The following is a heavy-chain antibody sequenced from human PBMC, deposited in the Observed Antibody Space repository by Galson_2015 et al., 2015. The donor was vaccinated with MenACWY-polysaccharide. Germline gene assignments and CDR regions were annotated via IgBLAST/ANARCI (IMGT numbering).Heavy chain of an antibody. CDR1: DFTFSAHG. Sequence: SLRLSCAASDFTFSAHGMHWVRQAPGKGLEWVAAIWYDGGKRYYADAVEGRFAVSRDNSQSTLYLQMDSLGVEDTAMYYCARDVHYNDHMGCFFDDWGQGTLVTVSP. J-gene: IGHJ4*01. D-gene: IGHD5-24*01. CDR2: IWYDGGKR. CDR3: ARDVHYNDHMGCFFDD. V-gene: IGHV3-33*01.